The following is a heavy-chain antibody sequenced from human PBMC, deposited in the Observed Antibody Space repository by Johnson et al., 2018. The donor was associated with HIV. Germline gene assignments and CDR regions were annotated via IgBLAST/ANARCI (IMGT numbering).Heavy chain of an antibody. CDR1: GFTFSSYW. J-gene: IGHJ3*02. CDR2: IKQDGSEK. Sequence: VQLVESGGGLVQPGGSLTLYCAASGFTFSSYWMSWVRQAPGKGLEWVANIKQDGSEKYYVDSVKGRFTISRDNGKNSLSLQMNSLRVEDTAVYYCARRSGYAFDIWGQGTMVTVSS. CDR3: ARRSGYAFDI. D-gene: IGHD1-1*01. V-gene: IGHV3-7*05.